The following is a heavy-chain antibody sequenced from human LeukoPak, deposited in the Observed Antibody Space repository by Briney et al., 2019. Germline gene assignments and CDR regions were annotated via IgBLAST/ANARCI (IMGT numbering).Heavy chain of an antibody. CDR2: INHSGST. D-gene: IGHD6-19*01. Sequence: SETLSLTCAVYGGSFSGYYWSWIRQPPGKGLEWIGEINHSGSTNYNPSLKSRVTTSVDTSKNQFSLKLSSVTAADTAVYYCARGLAVAGTEDYWGQGTLVTVSS. CDR1: GGSFSGYY. CDR3: ARGLAVAGTEDY. V-gene: IGHV4-34*01. J-gene: IGHJ4*02.